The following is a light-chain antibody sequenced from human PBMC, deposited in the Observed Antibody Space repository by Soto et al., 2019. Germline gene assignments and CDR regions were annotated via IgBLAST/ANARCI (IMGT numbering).Light chain of an antibody. CDR3: QQYNDWPPKYT. CDR1: QSVSSN. V-gene: IGKV3-15*01. J-gene: IGKJ2*01. Sequence: EIVMTQSPATLSVSPGERATLSCRARQSVSSNLAWYQQKPGQAPRLLIYAASTRATGVPARFSGSESGTEFTLTISSLQSEDSAVYYCQQYNDWPPKYTFGQGTKLEIK. CDR2: AAS.